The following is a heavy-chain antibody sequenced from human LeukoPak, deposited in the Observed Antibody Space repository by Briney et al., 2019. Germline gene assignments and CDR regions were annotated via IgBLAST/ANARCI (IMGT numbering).Heavy chain of an antibody. J-gene: IGHJ4*02. CDR3: ARRFSYLPRAWLKRGYYFDY. Sequence: GGSLRLSCAASGFTFSSYEMNWVRQAPGKGLEWVSYISSSGSTIYYADSVKGRFTISRDNAKNSLYLQMNSLRAEDTAVYYCARRFSYLPRAWLKRGYYFDYWGQGTLVTVSS. V-gene: IGHV3-48*03. D-gene: IGHD5-12*01. CDR1: GFTFSSYE. CDR2: ISSSGSTI.